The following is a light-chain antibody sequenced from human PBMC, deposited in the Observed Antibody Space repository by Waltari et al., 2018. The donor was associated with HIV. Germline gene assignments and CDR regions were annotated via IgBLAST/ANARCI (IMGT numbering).Light chain of an antibody. V-gene: IGLV1-44*01. J-gene: IGLJ2*01. Sequence: QSLLTQSPSASGTPGQRVNISCFGTSSNLGSRSVNWYQHFPGTPPTLLIFSNTERPSGVPDRFSGSKSGTSASLAVSGLHSQDEADYYCSAWDVTLNGLVFGGGTRLSVL. CDR2: SNT. CDR3: SAWDVTLNGLV. CDR1: SSNLGSRS.